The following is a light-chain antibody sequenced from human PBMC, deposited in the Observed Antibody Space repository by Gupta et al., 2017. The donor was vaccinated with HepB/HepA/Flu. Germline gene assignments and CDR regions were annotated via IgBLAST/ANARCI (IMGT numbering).Light chain of an antibody. Sequence: DIQMTQSPPSLSASVGDRVTITCRAGQDIRNYLNWYQQKPGKAPKLLLYAASSLQNGVPSRFRGSGYVTDFTLTSSRRQYEDFANYYGQQNYSSYTFGQGTQVEIK. V-gene: IGKV1-39*01. CDR2: AAS. CDR3: QQNYSSYT. CDR1: QDIRNY. J-gene: IGKJ5*01.